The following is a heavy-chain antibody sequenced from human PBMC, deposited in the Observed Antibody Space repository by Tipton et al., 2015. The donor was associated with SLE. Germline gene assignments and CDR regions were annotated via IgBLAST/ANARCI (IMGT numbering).Heavy chain of an antibody. J-gene: IGHJ3*02. CDR3: ARHILASWNAFDI. CDR2: VSYIGRT. CDR1: GGSMNSDIYY. Sequence: TLSLTCTVSGGSMNSDIYYWGWIRQSPGKGLEWIGSVSYIGRTSYTPSLNSRVTVSMDTSKNQFSLRVTSVTAADTAVYYCARHILASWNAFDIWGQGTMVSVSS. V-gene: IGHV4-39*01.